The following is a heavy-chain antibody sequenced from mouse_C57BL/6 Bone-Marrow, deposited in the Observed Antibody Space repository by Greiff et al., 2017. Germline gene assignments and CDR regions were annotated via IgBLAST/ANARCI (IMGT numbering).Heavy chain of an antibody. CDR3: ARDYGSSYWYFDV. Sequence: QVQLQQSGPELVKPGASVKLSCKASGYTFKSYDINWVKQRPGQGLEWIGWIYPRDGSTKYNEQFKGKATLTVDTSSSTAYMELHSLTSEDSAVYCCARDYGSSYWYFDVWGTGTTVTVSS. CDR2: IYPRDGST. D-gene: IGHD1-1*01. CDR1: GYTFKSYD. J-gene: IGHJ1*03. V-gene: IGHV1-85*01.